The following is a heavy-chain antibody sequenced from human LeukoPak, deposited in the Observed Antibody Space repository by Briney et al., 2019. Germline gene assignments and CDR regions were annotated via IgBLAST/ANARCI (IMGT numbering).Heavy chain of an antibody. J-gene: IGHJ4*02. D-gene: IGHD2-15*01. CDR3: ARHVPGVAATTSTFDY. V-gene: IGHV4-34*01. CDR2: INHSGST. Sequence: SETLSLTCAVYGGSFSGYYWSWIRQPPGKGLEWIGEINHSGSTNYNPSLKSRVTISVDTSKNQFSLKLSSVTAADTAVYYCARHVPGVAATTSTFDYWGQGTLVTASS. CDR1: GGSFSGYY.